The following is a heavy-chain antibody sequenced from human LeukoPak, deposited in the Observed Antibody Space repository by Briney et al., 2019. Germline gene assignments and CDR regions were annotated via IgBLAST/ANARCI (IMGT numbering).Heavy chain of an antibody. CDR2: IYYSGST. CDR1: GGSISSYY. V-gene: IGHV4-59*01. D-gene: IGHD3-16*02. J-gene: IGHJ3*02. Sequence: SETLSLTCTVSGGSISSYYWSWIRQPPGKGLEWIGHIYYSGSTNYNPSLKSRVTISVDTSKNQFSLKLSSVTAADTAVYYCARALWSTSLWSHDAFDIWGQGTMVTASS. CDR3: ARALWSTSLWSHDAFDI.